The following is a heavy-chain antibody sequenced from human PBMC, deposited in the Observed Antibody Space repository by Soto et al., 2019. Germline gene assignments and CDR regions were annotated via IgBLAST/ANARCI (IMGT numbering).Heavy chain of an antibody. CDR3: ARGNYGWYLGDFDY. Sequence: QVQLVESGGGLVKPGGSLRLSCAASGFTFSDYYMTWIHQAPGKGLEWVSYISSRSTYTNYADSVKGRFTISRDNAKNSLYLQMNSLRAEDTAVYYCARGNYGWYLGDFDYWGQGTLVTVSS. D-gene: IGHD6-19*01. V-gene: IGHV3-11*05. J-gene: IGHJ4*02. CDR2: ISSRSTYT. CDR1: GFTFSDYY.